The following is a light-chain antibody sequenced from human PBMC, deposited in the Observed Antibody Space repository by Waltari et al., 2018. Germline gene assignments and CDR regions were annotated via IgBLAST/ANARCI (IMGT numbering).Light chain of an antibody. CDR2: GNS. CDR1: SSNIGAGYD. CDR3: QSYDSSLSGGYYV. Sequence: QSVLTQPPSVSGAPGQRVTISCTGSSSNIGAGYDVHWYQQLPGTAPKLLIYGNSQRPSWVPDRFSGSKSGTSASLAITGLQAEDEADDYCQSYDSSLSGGYYVVGTGTKVTVL. J-gene: IGLJ1*01. V-gene: IGLV1-40*01.